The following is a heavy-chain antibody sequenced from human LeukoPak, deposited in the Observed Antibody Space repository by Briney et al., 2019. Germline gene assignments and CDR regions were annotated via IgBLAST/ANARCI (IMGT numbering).Heavy chain of an antibody. D-gene: IGHD3-9*01. V-gene: IGHV4-4*07. CDR3: ARANFDTLTGWGHFDS. CDR1: GDSISSYY. CDR2: IYASGTT. J-gene: IGHJ4*02. Sequence: SETLSLTCTVSGDSISSYYWTWIRQSAAKGLEWIGRIYASGTTNYNPSLKSRVTMSIDKSKNQFSLKMNSVTAADTAMYYCARANFDTLTGWGHFDSWGQGTLVTVSS.